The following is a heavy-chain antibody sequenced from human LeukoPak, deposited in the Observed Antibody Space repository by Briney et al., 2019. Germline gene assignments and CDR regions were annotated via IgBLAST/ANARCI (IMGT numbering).Heavy chain of an antibody. CDR2: IYTSGST. V-gene: IGHV4-61*02. Sequence: SETLSLTCTVSGGSISSGSYYWSWIRQPAGKGLEWIGRIYTSGSTNYNPSLKSRVTISVDTSKNQFSLKLSSVTAADTAVYYCARRPAFGLRSEGFNYWGQGTLVTVSS. D-gene: IGHD5-12*01. J-gene: IGHJ4*02. CDR1: GGSISSGSYY. CDR3: ARRPAFGLRSEGFNY.